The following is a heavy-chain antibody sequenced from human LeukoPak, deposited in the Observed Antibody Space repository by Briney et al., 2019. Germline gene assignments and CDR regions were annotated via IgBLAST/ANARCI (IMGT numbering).Heavy chain of an antibody. CDR2: IYYSGST. D-gene: IGHD6-13*01. V-gene: IGHV4-39*01. J-gene: IGHJ4*02. CDR3: ARSGSSSWLSLLDY. CDR1: GGSISSSSYY. Sequence: SETLSLTCTVSGGSISSSSYYWGWIRQPPGKGLEWIGSIYYSGSTYYNPPLKSRVTISVDTSKNQFSLKLSSVTAADTAVYYCARSGSSSWLSLLDYWGQGTLVTVSS.